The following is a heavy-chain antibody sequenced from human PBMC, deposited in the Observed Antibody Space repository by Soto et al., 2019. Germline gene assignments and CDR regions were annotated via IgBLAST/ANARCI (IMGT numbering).Heavy chain of an antibody. J-gene: IGHJ6*02. CDR2: IIPIIGTT. CDR1: GGSFSSYG. D-gene: IGHD3-10*01. CDR3: ARELREPGSYYFCGLDV. V-gene: IGHV1-69*01. Sequence: QVQLVQSGAEVKKPGSSVKVSCKASGGSFSSYGITWVRQAPGQGLEWMGGIIPIIGTTKYAQNFQGRVTIPSDDSTTTAYMGLISLRVEYTGVDYCARELREPGSYYFCGLDVWVQGITFTVCS.